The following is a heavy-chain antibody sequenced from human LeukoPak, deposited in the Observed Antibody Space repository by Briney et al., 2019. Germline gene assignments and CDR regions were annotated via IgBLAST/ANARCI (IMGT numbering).Heavy chain of an antibody. D-gene: IGHD3-10*01. J-gene: IGHJ4*02. CDR1: GYTFTSYY. CDR2: INPSGGST. CDR3: ARDRIQYGSGTYFFDY. Sequence: GASVKVSCKASGYTFTSYYIHWVRQATGQGLEWMGIINPSGGSTTYAQKFQGRVTMTRDTSTSTVYMELSSLRSEDTAVYYCARDRIQYGSGTYFFDYWAREPCSPSPQ. V-gene: IGHV1-46*01.